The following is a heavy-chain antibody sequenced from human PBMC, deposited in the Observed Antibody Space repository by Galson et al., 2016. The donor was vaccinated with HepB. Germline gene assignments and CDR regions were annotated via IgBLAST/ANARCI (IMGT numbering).Heavy chain of an antibody. CDR1: GFTFDDYA. CDR3: AKDPTLGYCSSTSCYLGYFQH. Sequence: SLRLSCAASGFTFDDYAMHWVRQAPGKGLEWVSGISWNSGSIGYADSVKGRFTISRDNAKNSLYLQMNSLRAEDTALYYCAKDPTLGYCSSTSCYLGYFQHWGQGTLVTVSS. CDR2: ISWNSGSI. J-gene: IGHJ1*01. D-gene: IGHD2-2*01. V-gene: IGHV3-9*01.